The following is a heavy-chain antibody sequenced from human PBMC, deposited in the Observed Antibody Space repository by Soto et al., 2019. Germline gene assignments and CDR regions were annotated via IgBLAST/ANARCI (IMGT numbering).Heavy chain of an antibody. J-gene: IGHJ5*02. CDR2: INSDGSST. Sequence: PGGSLRLSCAASGFTFSSYWMHWVRQAPGKGLVWVSRINSDGSSTSYADSVKGRFTISRDNAKNTLYLQMNSLRAEDTAVYYCARALGIATVIRWFDTWCQENLLTVSS. CDR3: ARALGIATVIRWFDT. D-gene: IGHD6-13*01. V-gene: IGHV3-74*01. CDR1: GFTFSSYW.